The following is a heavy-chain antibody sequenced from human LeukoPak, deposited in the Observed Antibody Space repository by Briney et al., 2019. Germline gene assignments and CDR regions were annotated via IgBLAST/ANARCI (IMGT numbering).Heavy chain of an antibody. J-gene: IGHJ5*02. V-gene: IGHV4-38-2*01. CDR1: GYSISSGYY. CDR3: ARSPGYVNWFDP. Sequence: SETLSLTCAVSGYSISSGYYWGWIRQPPGEGLEWIGSIYHSGSTYYNPSLKSRVTISVDTSKNQFSLKLSSVTAADTAVYYCARSPGYVNWFDPWGQGTLVTVSS. CDR2: IYHSGST. D-gene: IGHD5-12*01.